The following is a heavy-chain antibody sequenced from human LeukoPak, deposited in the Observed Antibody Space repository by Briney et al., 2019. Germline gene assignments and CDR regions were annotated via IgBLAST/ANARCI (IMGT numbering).Heavy chain of an antibody. CDR2: IWYDGTNK. J-gene: IGHJ4*02. CDR3: ASDILTGYNETNF. D-gene: IGHD3-9*01. CDR1: GFTFNSYA. Sequence: HPGGSLRLSCAASGFTFNSYAMHWVRQAPGKGLEWVAVIWYDGTNKYCTDSVKGRFTISRDNSKNTVYLQMNRLRAEDTAVYYCASDILTGYNETNFWGQGTLVTVSS. V-gene: IGHV3-33*01.